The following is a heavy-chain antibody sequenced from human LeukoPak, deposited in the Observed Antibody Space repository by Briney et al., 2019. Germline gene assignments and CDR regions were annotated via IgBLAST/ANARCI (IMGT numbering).Heavy chain of an antibody. J-gene: IGHJ3*02. CDR2: IYYSGST. CDR1: GGSISSGGYY. Sequence: PSQTLSLTCTVSGGSISSGGYYWSWIRQHPGKGLEWIGYIYYSGSTYYTPSLKSRVTISVDTPKNQLSLKLSSVTAADTAVYYCARATPKPSGAFDIWGQGTMVTVSS. V-gene: IGHV4-31*03. CDR3: ARATPKPSGAFDI. D-gene: IGHD7-27*01.